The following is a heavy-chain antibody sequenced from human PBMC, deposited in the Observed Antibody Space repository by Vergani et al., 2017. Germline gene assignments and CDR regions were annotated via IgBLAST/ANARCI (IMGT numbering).Heavy chain of an antibody. V-gene: IGHV3-33*08. Sequence: QVRLVESGGGVVQPGRSLRLSCAASGFSFTSYGMHWVRQAPGKGLEWVAFIWYDGSKEYYADSVKGRFTISRDNSKYTLYLQMNNLRAADTAVYYCARSGYCAHGVCYMTYYYYMDVWGKGTAVTVSS. D-gene: IGHD2-8*01. CDR2: IWYDGSKE. CDR1: GFSFTSYG. CDR3: ARSGYCAHGVCYMTYYYYMDV. J-gene: IGHJ6*03.